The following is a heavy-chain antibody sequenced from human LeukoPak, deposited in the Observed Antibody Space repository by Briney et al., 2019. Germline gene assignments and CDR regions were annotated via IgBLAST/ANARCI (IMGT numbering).Heavy chain of an antibody. D-gene: IGHD1-14*01. CDR3: ARSDESKPWDP. Sequence: PSETLSLTCTVSGASISDYFWSWIRRPPGKGLEGIGYLYYSGSTNYNPSLKSRATISEDTSKNQFSLKLSSVTAADTAVYYCARSDESKPWDPWGQGTLVTVSS. CDR2: LYYSGST. CDR1: GASISDYF. V-gene: IGHV4-59*01. J-gene: IGHJ5*02.